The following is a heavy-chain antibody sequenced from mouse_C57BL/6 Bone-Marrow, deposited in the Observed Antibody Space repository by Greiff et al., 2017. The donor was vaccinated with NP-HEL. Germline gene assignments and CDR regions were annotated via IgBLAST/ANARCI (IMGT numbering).Heavy chain of an antibody. CDR2: ISSGGDYI. CDR3: TRGGSYDYGSSEYYFDY. CDR1: GFTFSSYA. V-gene: IGHV5-9-1*02. D-gene: IGHD1-1*01. J-gene: IGHJ2*01. Sequence: EVKLVESGAGLVKPGGSLNLSCAASGFTFSSYAMSWVRQPPEKRLEWVAYISSGGDYIYYADTVKGRFTISRDNARNTLYLQMSSLKSEDTAMYYCTRGGSYDYGSSEYYFDYWGQGTTLTVSS.